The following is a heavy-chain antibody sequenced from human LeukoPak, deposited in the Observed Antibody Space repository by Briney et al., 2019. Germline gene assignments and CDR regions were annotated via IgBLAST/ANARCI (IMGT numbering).Heavy chain of an antibody. D-gene: IGHD4/OR15-4a*01. Sequence: GGSLSLSCAASGFTFGRSWMDWVRQAPGKGLEWVANIKEDGSETYYVDSAKGRFTISRDNAKSSLYLQMDRLRVEDTAIYYGSRSPNNWGQGTLVTVSS. CDR3: SRSPNN. J-gene: IGHJ4*02. V-gene: IGHV3-7*01. CDR2: IKEDGSET. CDR1: GFTFGRSW.